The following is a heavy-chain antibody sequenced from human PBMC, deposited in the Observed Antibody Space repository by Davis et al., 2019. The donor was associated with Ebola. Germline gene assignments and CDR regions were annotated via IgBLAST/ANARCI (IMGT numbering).Heavy chain of an antibody. V-gene: IGHV3-73*01. Sequence: GGSLRLSCAASGFTFSGSAMHWVRQASGKGLEWVGSIRSKANSYATAYAASVKGRFTISRDDSKNTAYLQMNSLKTEDTAVYYCTREVSRGDVWGQGTTVTVSS. CDR1: GFTFSGSA. CDR2: IRSKANSYAT. J-gene: IGHJ6*02. D-gene: IGHD3-16*02. CDR3: TREVSRGDV.